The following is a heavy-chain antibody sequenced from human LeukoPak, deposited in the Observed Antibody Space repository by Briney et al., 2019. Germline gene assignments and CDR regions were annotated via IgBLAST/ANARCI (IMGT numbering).Heavy chain of an antibody. D-gene: IGHD3-22*01. CDR2: IKQDGSEK. Sequence: PGGSLRLSGAASGFTFSRYWMSWVRQVPRKGLEWVANIKQDGSEKYYVDSVKGRFTISRDNPKNSLYLQMDSLRAEDTAVYYCARDKGDYDTSGSLFVFGGQGTLVTVSS. V-gene: IGHV3-7*03. J-gene: IGHJ4*02. CDR1: GFTFSRYW. CDR3: ARDKGDYDTSGSLFVF.